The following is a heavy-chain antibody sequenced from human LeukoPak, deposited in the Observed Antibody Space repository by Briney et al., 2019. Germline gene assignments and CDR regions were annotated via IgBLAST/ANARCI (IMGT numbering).Heavy chain of an antibody. CDR3: VRQNSDYYYYYLDV. D-gene: IGHD1-7*01. CDR2: VYYSGTT. J-gene: IGHJ6*03. CDR1: GGSVSSSSSY. Sequence: SETLSLTCTVSGGSVSSSSSYWAWIRQPPGRGLEGIGSVYYSGTTYYNTSLESRVTISEDTSRTRFSLMLSSVTAADTAVYYCVRQNSDYYYYYLDVWGEGTTVIVSS. V-gene: IGHV4-39*01.